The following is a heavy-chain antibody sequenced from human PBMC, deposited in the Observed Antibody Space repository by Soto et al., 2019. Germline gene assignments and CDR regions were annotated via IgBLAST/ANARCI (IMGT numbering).Heavy chain of an antibody. Sequence: SETLSLTCTVSGGSISSYYWSWIRQPPGKGLEWIGYIYYSGSTNYNPSLKSRVTISVDTSKNQFSLKLSSVTAADTAVYYCAREWSITGTTVGAFDIWGQGTMVTVSS. CDR3: AREWSITGTTVGAFDI. V-gene: IGHV4-59*01. CDR2: IYYSGST. J-gene: IGHJ3*02. CDR1: GGSISSYY. D-gene: IGHD1-20*01.